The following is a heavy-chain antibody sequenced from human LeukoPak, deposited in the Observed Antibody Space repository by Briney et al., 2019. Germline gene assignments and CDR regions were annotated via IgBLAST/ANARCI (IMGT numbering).Heavy chain of an antibody. V-gene: IGHV5-51*01. Sequence: PGESLKISCKGSGYSFSSYWIGWVRQMPGKGLEWMGIIYPGDSDTRYSPSFQGQVTISADKSISTAYLQWSSLKASDTAMYYCARPEGASSGYLLPDAFDIWGQGTMVTVSS. J-gene: IGHJ3*02. CDR1: GYSFSSYW. CDR2: IYPGDSDT. CDR3: ARPEGASSGYLLPDAFDI. D-gene: IGHD3-22*01.